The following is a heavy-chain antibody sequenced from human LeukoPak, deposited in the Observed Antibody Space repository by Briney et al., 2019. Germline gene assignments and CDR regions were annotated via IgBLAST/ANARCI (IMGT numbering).Heavy chain of an antibody. CDR2: IKGDGSEK. D-gene: IGHD3-16*02. J-gene: IGHJ5*02. CDR3: AREWEVITSGGAIVSWFDP. CDR1: GFTFTTYW. V-gene: IGHV3-7*01. Sequence: QPGGSLRLSCAASGFTFTTYWMTWVRQAPGKGLEWVANIKGDGSEKSYVDSVKGRFTVSRDNAKNSLYLQMNSLRAEDTAVYYCAREWEVITSGGAIVSWFDPWGQGTLVTVSS.